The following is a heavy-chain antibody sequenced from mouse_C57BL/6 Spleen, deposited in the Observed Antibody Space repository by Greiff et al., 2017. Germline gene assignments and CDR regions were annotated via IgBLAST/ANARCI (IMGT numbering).Heavy chain of an antibody. J-gene: IGHJ2*01. CDR1: GYAFSSSW. D-gene: IGHD4-1*01. Sequence: QVQLQQSGPELVKPGASVKISCKASGYAFSSSWMNWVKQRPGKGLEWIGRIYPGDGDTNYNGKFKGKATLTAAKSSSTAYMQLSSLTSEDSAVYFCARWDSDYWGQGTTLTVSS. V-gene: IGHV1-82*01. CDR2: IYPGDGDT. CDR3: ARWDSDY.